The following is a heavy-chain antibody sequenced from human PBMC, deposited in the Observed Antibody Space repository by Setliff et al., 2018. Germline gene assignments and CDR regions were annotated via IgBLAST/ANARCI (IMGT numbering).Heavy chain of an antibody. CDR2: IIPMFSTT. D-gene: IGHD2-15*01. CDR3: ARSPALLGIVYLDP. J-gene: IGHJ5*02. Sequence: RASVKVSCKASGGTFSSYAISWVRQAPGQGLEWMGGIIPMFSTTNYAQKFQGRVTITTDESTNTAYMELNSLTSEDTAVYYCARSPALLGIVYLDPWGQGTRVTVSS. V-gene: IGHV1-69*05. CDR1: GGTFSSYA.